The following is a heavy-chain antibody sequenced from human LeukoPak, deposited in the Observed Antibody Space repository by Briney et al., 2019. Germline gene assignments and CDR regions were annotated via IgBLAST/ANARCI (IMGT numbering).Heavy chain of an antibody. CDR1: GFTFSSYG. D-gene: IGHD3-10*01. CDR2: IWYDGSNK. CDR3: ARDRRPYGSGKIISVLDY. V-gene: IGHV3-33*01. Sequence: GGSLRLSCAASGFTFSSYGMHWVRQAPGKGLEWVAVIWYDGSNKYYAGSVKGRFTISRDNSKNTLYLQMNSMRAEDTAVYYCARDRRPYGSGKIISVLDYWGQGTLVTVSS. J-gene: IGHJ4*02.